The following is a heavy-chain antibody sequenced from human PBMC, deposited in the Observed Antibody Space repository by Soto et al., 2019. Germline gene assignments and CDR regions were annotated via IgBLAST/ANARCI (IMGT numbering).Heavy chain of an antibody. D-gene: IGHD5-18*01. Sequence: QMQLQESGPGLVKPSGTLSLTCAVSGVSISSHDWWTWVRQPPGKGLEWIGESHQSGNTNYNSSLESRVTISLDKSKNQFSLQLSSVTVADTAVYYCATRDTGRVYWGQGTLVTVSS. V-gene: IGHV4-4*02. CDR2: SHQSGNT. J-gene: IGHJ4*02. CDR3: ATRDTGRVY. CDR1: GVSISSHDW.